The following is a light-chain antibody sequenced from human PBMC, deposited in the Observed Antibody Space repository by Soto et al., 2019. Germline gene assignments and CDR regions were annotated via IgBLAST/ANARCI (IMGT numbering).Light chain of an antibody. CDR2: EES. V-gene: IGKV1-9*01. J-gene: IGKJ4*01. CDR1: QAVPNN. CDR3: QQVKTYPRT. Sequence: DIHLTQSPSFLSASVGDRVTITCRPSQAVPNNMACYRQKPGKPPKLLIYEESTLHSGVPSRFSGRKSGTQFTLTIDSLQPEDLATYYCQQVKTYPRTFGGGTKGEIK.